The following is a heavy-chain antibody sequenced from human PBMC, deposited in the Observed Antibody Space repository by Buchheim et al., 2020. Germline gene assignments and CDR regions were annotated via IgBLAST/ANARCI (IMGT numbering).Heavy chain of an antibody. V-gene: IGHV3-53*01. J-gene: IGHJ6*03. CDR1: GFTVSSNY. CDR2: IYSGGST. Sequence: EVQLVESGGVVVQPGGSLRLSCAASGFTVSSNYMSWVRQAPGKGLEWVSVIYSGGSTYYADSVKGRFTISRDNSKNTLYLQMNSLRAEDTAVYYCARDRWVRGVATYYYMDVWGKGTT. D-gene: IGHD3-10*01. CDR3: ARDRWVRGVATYYYMDV.